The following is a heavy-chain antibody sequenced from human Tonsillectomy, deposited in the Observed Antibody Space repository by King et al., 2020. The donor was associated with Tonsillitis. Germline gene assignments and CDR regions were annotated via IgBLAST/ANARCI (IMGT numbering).Heavy chain of an antibody. J-gene: IGHJ6*02. CDR1: GFTFSRFG. V-gene: IGHV3-30*18. CDR3: AKDFGNYYFYQNYGMDV. CDR2: ISYDGSNK. D-gene: IGHD1-26*01. Sequence: QLVQSGGGVVQSGRSLRLSCAASGFTFSRFGMHWVRQAPGKGLEWVAVISYDGSNKYYTDSVKGRMTISRDNSKNTLFLQMNSLRAEDTAVYYCAKDFGNYYFYQNYGMDVWGQGTTVTVSS.